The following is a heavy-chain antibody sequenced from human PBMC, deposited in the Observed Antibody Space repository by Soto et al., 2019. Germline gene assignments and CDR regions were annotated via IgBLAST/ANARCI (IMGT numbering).Heavy chain of an antibody. CDR2: IYYSGST. CDR3: ASSPGSYEYVWASYRIGNWFDH. V-gene: IGHV4-59*01. CDR1: GCSISSYY. Sequence: SETLSLTCTVSGCSISSYYWSWIRQPPGEGLEWIGYIYYSGSTNYNPSLKSRVTISVDTSKNQFSLKLSSVTAADKAVYYCASSPGSYEYVWASYRIGNWFDHWGQGTLVTVSS. J-gene: IGHJ5*02. D-gene: IGHD3-16*02.